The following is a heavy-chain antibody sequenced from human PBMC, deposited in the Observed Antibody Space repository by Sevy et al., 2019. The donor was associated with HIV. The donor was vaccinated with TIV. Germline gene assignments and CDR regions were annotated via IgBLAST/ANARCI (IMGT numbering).Heavy chain of an antibody. D-gene: IGHD6-13*01. CDR2: ISHDGFNQ. CDR1: GFTFSDYA. J-gene: IGHJ4*02. CDR3: ARDRRAGYSSNWYRDFDY. Sequence: GGSLRLSCAASGFTFSDYAMHRVRQAPGKGLEWVAVISHDGFNQYYADSVKGRLTISRDSSKTTLYLEMHSLRAEDTALYYCARDRRAGYSSNWYRDFDYWGQGTLVTVSS. V-gene: IGHV3-30*04.